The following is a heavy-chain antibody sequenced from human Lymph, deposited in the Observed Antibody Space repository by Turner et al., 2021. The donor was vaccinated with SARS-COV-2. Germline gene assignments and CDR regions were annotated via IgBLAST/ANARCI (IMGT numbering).Heavy chain of an antibody. D-gene: IGHD6-13*01. V-gene: IGHV3-53*02. Sequence: EVQLVETGGGLIQPGGSLRLSCAASGIIVSRNYMNWVRQAPVKGLEWVSVIYSGGTTYYADSVKGRFTISRDNSKNTLYLQMNSLRVEDTAVYYCARDLGTYGMDVWGQVTTVTVSS. CDR2: IYSGGTT. J-gene: IGHJ6*02. CDR1: GIIVSRNY. CDR3: ARDLGTYGMDV.